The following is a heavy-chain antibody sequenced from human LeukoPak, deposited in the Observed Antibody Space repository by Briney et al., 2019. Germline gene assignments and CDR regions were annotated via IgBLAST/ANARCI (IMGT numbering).Heavy chain of an antibody. CDR3: ARHTGYSSGWYPYYFDY. CDR2: IYTSGST. Sequence: PSQTLSLTCTVSGGYISSGSYYWSWIRQPAGKGREWIGRIYTSGSTNYNPSLKSRVTISVDTSKNQFSLKLSSVTAADTAVYYCARHTGYSSGWYPYYFDYWGQGTLVTVSS. V-gene: IGHV4-61*02. J-gene: IGHJ4*02. CDR1: GGYISSGSYY. D-gene: IGHD6-19*01.